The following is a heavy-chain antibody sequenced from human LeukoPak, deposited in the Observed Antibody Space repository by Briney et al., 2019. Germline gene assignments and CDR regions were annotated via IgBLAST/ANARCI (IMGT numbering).Heavy chain of an antibody. CDR1: GFTFSGHW. CDR2: IAPDGSAT. CDR3: TRSGYYNGYDY. J-gene: IGHJ4*02. Sequence: PGGSVRLSCVASGFTFSGHWMHWVRQVPGKGLVAVARIAPDGSATTYADSVKGRFTISRDNAKNTLYLEMNSLTAEDTALYYCTRSGYYNGYDYWGQGTLLTVSS. V-gene: IGHV3-74*03. D-gene: IGHD3-10*01.